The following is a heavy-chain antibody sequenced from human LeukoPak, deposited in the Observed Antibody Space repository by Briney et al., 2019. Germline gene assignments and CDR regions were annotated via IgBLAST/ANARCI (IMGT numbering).Heavy chain of an antibody. CDR2: ISGSGGST. D-gene: IGHD2-2*01. CDR3: ARLGPIGYCSSTSCPWYFDL. J-gene: IGHJ2*01. V-gene: IGHV3-23*01. Sequence: GGSLRLSCGASGFTFSSYAMSWVRQAPGKGLEWVSAISGSGGSTYYADSVKGRFTISRDNSKNSLYLQMNSLRAEDTAVYYCARLGPIGYCSSTSCPWYFDLWGRGTLVTVSS. CDR1: GFTFSSYA.